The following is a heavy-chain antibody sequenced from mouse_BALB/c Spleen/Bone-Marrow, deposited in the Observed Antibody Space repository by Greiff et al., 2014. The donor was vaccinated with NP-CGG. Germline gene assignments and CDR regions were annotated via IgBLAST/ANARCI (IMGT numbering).Heavy chain of an antibody. Sequence: EVQRVESGGDLVKPGGSLKLSCAASGFSFSGYGMSWVRQTPDKRLEWVATIGVGGTYTYYPASVKGRFTISRDNAKNTLYLRMSSLKSEDTAMYYCARPFTTVVATVFDYWGQGTLVTVSA. CDR2: IGVGGTYT. J-gene: IGHJ3*01. D-gene: IGHD1-1*01. CDR3: ARPFTTVVATVFDY. CDR1: GFSFSGYG. V-gene: IGHV5-6*01.